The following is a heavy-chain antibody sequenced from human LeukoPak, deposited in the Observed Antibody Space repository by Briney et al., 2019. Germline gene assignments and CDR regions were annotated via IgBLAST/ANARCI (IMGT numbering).Heavy chain of an antibody. Sequence: GASVKVSCKASGYAFSNYGLAWLRRAPGQGLQWLGWISTFNGHTNYAQIVQDRVTMTTDTSTNTAYLELRSLRSDDTAVYYCARRHLIGNGYFDHWGQGTLVTV. V-gene: IGHV1-18*01. CDR1: GYAFSNYG. D-gene: IGHD4-23*01. CDR2: ISTFNGHT. J-gene: IGHJ4*02. CDR3: ARRHLIGNGYFDH.